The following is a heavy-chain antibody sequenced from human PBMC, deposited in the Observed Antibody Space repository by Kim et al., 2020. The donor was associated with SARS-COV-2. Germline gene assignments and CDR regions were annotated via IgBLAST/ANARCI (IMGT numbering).Heavy chain of an antibody. CDR3: ARGREDGDLAPRYYYGLDV. CDR1: GGSISSGSYY. Sequence: SETLSLTCTVSGGSISSGSYYWSWIRQPAGKGLEWIGRTHTSGTTRYNPSLKSRVTISVDTSKNQFSMKLNSMTATDTAVYYCARGREDGDLAPRYYYGLDVWGQRTPVTVSS. J-gene: IGHJ6*02. V-gene: IGHV4-61*02. CDR2: THTSGTT. D-gene: IGHD4-17*01.